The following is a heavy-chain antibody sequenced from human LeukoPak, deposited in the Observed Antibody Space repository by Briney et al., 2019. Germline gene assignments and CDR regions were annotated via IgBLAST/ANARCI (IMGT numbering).Heavy chain of an antibody. Sequence: PSETLSLTCTVSGYSISSGYYRGWIRQPPGKGLEWIGSIYHSGSTYYNPSLKSRVTISVETSKNQFSLKLSSVTAADTAVYYCARGVREKNRGFLLYYYYYYMDVWGKGTTVAISS. CDR1: GYSISSGYY. CDR2: IYHSGST. V-gene: IGHV4-38-2*02. CDR3: ARGVREKNRGFLLYYYYYYMDV. J-gene: IGHJ6*03. D-gene: IGHD3-10*01.